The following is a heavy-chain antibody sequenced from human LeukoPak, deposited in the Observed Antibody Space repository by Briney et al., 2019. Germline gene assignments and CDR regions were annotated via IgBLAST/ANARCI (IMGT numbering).Heavy chain of an antibody. J-gene: IGHJ5*02. CDR2: ISPYNGNT. CDR1: GYTFTSYD. D-gene: IGHD3-9*01. V-gene: IGHV1-18*01. CDR3: ARSNIVTGYGGGSDLYNWFDP. Sequence: ASVKVSCKASGYTFTSYDISWVRQAPGQGLEWMGWISPYNGNTNYAQKFQGRVTMTTDTSTSTAYMELRSLRSDDTAVYYCARSNIVTGYGGGSDLYNWFDPWGQGTLVTVSS.